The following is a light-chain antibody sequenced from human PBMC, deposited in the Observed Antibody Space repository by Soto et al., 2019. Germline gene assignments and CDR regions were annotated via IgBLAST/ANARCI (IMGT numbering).Light chain of an antibody. J-gene: IGLJ2*01. Sequence: QSVLTQPPSASGAPGQRVTISCSGSSSNIGSNTVSWYQQLPGTAPKLLIYSNNQRPSGVPDRFSGSRSGTSASLAISGLQSEDEGVYYCAAWDDSLKGVFGGGNKLTVL. CDR2: SNN. V-gene: IGLV1-44*01. CDR3: AAWDDSLKGV. CDR1: SSNIGSNT.